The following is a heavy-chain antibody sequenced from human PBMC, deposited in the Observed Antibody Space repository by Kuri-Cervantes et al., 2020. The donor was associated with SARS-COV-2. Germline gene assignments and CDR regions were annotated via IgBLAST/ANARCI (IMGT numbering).Heavy chain of an antibody. CDR2: IRYDGNSK. D-gene: IGHD6-19*01. Sequence: GESLKISCAASGFTFSSFGMHWVRQTPGKGLDWVAFIRYDGNSKFYADSVKGRFTISRDNSRNTLSLQMNSLRAEDTAVYYCAKGIAVAGTGGFDYWGQGTLVTVSS. J-gene: IGHJ4*02. CDR3: AKGIAVAGTGGFDY. V-gene: IGHV3-30*02. CDR1: GFTFSSFG.